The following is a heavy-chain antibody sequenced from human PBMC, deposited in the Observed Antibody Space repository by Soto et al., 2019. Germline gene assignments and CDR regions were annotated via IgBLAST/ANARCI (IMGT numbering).Heavy chain of an antibody. CDR2: IYYTGGT. J-gene: IGHJ4*02. CDR3: ARDIAAAGNFDY. CDR1: GVTIRGYY. D-gene: IGHD6-13*01. V-gene: IGHV4-59*08. Sequence: SETLSLTCNVSGVTIRGYYWNWIRQPPGKTLEWIGSIYYTGGTNYNPSLKSRVTISVDTSKNQFSLKLSSVTAADTAVYYCARDIAAAGNFDYWGQGTLVTVSS.